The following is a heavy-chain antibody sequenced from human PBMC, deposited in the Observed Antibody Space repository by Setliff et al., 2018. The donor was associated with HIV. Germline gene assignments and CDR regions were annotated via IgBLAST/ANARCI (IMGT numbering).Heavy chain of an antibody. D-gene: IGHD3-10*01. CDR1: GSTISSTSYY. V-gene: IGHV4-39*01. CDR3: VRSRITMVRGVIIGHNWFDP. Sequence: SETLSLTCTVSGSTISSTSYYWGWIRQPPGKGLEWIGSVYNSGSTYYNPSLKSRVTIAVGTSKNQFSLKLSSVTAADTALYYCVRSRITMVRGVIIGHNWFDPWGQGILVTVSS. CDR2: VYNSGST. J-gene: IGHJ5*02.